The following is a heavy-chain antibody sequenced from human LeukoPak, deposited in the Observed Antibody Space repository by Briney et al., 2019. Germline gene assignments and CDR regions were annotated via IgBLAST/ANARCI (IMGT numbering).Heavy chain of an antibody. CDR3: ARGDYSDSGGLDY. V-gene: IGHV5-51*01. CDR1: GDSFNTHW. Sequence: GESLQISCKGSGDSFNTHWIAWVRQMPGKGLEWIGIFYLADSDTRYSPSFQGQVTFSADESISTAYLQWSSLKASDTAMYYCARGDYSDSGGLDYWGQGTLVTVSS. CDR2: FYLADSDT. J-gene: IGHJ4*02. D-gene: IGHD3-22*01.